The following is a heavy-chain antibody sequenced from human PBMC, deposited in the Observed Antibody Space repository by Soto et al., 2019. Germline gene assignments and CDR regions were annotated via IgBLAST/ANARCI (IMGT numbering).Heavy chain of an antibody. J-gene: IGHJ3*02. CDR2: INPNSGGT. V-gene: IGHV1-2*02. Sequence: QVQLVQSGAEVKKPGASVKVSCKASGYTFTGYYMHWVRQAPGQGRAWMGWINPNSGGTNYAQKFQGRVTLNRDTSISTAYMELSRLRSDDTAVYYCARVTGRDDAFDIWGQGTMVTVSS. CDR3: ARVTGRDDAFDI. D-gene: IGHD3-10*01. CDR1: GYTFTGYY.